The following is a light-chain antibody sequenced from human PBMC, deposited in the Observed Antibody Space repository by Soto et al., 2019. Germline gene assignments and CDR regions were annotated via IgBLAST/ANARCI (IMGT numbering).Light chain of an antibody. CDR1: QSVDSNT. V-gene: IGKV3-20*01. Sequence: EVVLTQSLGTLSLSPGERATLSCRASQSVDSNTLAWYQQKPGQAPRLLISGASKRATGTPDRFSGSGSGTDFTLTISRLEPEDFAVYYCQHFDDSLTFGGGTKVEIK. CDR3: QHFDDSLT. J-gene: IGKJ4*01. CDR2: GAS.